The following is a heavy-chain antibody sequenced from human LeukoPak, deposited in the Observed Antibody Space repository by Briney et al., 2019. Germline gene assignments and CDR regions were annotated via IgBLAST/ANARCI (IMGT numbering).Heavy chain of an antibody. V-gene: IGHV3-23*01. CDR1: GFTFSSYA. CDR2: MSGSGGST. J-gene: IGHJ4*02. D-gene: IGHD6-13*01. CDR3: AKDRAIAAAGTYFNY. Sequence: GGSLRLSCAASGFTFSSYAMSWVRQAPGKGLEWVSAMSGSGGSTYYADSVKGRFTISRDNSKNTLYLQMNSLRAEDTAVHYCAKDRAIAAAGTYFNYWGQGTLVTVSS.